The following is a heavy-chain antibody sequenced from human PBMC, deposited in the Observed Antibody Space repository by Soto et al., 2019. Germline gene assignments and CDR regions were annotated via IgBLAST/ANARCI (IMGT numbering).Heavy chain of an antibody. V-gene: IGHV4-39*01. Sequence: QLQLQESGPGLVKPSETLSLTCTVSGGSISSSSYYWGWIRQPPGKGLEWIGSIDYSGNTYYNPSVKGRVTISGDTAKNQFYLKLSSVSAADTAVYYCAITRDGYNVGTFDIWGQGTMVTVSS. CDR1: GGSISSSSYY. D-gene: IGHD5-12*01. J-gene: IGHJ3*02. CDR3: AITRDGYNVGTFDI. CDR2: IDYSGNT.